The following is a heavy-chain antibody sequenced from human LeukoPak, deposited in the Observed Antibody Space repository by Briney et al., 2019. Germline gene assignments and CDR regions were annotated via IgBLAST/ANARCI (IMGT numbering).Heavy chain of an antibody. J-gene: IGHJ4*02. CDR2: ISAYNGNT. D-gene: IGHD1-26*01. CDR3: ASDGDSGSGGGCPDY. Sequence: GASVKVSCKASGYTFTSYGISWVRQAPGQGLEWMGWISAYNGNTNYAQKLQGRVTMTTDTSTSTAYMELRSLRSDDTAVYYCASDGDSGSGGGCPDYWGQGTLVTVSS. CDR1: GYTFTSYG. V-gene: IGHV1-18*01.